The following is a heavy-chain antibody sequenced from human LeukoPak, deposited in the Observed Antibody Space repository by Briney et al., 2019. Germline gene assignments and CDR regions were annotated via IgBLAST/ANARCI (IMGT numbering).Heavy chain of an antibody. CDR3: ARVLHVSDYGDYHLDY. J-gene: IGHJ4*02. D-gene: IGHD4-17*01. Sequence: PSETLSLTCTVSGGSISSYYWSWIRQPPGKGLEWIGYIYYSGSTNYNPSLKSRVTISVDTSKNQFSLKLSSVTAADTAVYYCARVLHVSDYGDYHLDYWGQGTLVTVSS. CDR2: IYYSGST. V-gene: IGHV4-59*01. CDR1: GGSISSYY.